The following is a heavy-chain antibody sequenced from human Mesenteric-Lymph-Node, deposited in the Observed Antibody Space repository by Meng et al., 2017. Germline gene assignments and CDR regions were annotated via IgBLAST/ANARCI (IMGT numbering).Heavy chain of an antibody. CDR3: ARALNWFDP. CDR1: GGSFSGYY. Sequence: SETLSLTCAVYGGSFSGYYWSWIRQPPGKGLEWIGEINHSGSTNYNPSLKSRVTISVDTSKNQFSLKLSSVTAADTAVYYCARALNWFDPWGQGTLVTVSS. J-gene: IGHJ5*02. V-gene: IGHV4-34*01. CDR2: INHSGST.